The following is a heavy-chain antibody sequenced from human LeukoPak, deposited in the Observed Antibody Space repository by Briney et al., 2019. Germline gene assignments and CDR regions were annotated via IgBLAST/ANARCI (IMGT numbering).Heavy chain of an antibody. CDR3: ARPSRYGNYYY. CDR1: GDSISGSSYY. Sequence: SETLSLTCTVSGDSISGSSYYWGWIRQPPGKGLEWIGSMYYTGSTYYNPSLKSRVTISVDTSKNQFSLKLSSVTAADTAVYYCARPSRYGNYYYWGQGTLVTVSS. CDR2: MYYTGST. J-gene: IGHJ4*02. V-gene: IGHV4-39*01. D-gene: IGHD3-10*01.